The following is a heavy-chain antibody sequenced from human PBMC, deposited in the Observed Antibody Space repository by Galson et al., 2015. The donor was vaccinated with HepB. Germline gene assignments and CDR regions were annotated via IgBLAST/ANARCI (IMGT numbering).Heavy chain of an antibody. D-gene: IGHD2-2*01. V-gene: IGHV1-46*01. CDR3: ARGVVVVPAATNNWFDP. Sequence: SVKVSCKASGYTFTSYYMHWVRQAPGQGLEWMGIINPSGGSTGYAQKFQGRVTMTRNTSISTAYMELSSLRSEDTAVYYCARGVVVVPAATNNWFDPWGQGTLVTVSS. J-gene: IGHJ5*02. CDR1: GYTFTSYY. CDR2: INPSGGST.